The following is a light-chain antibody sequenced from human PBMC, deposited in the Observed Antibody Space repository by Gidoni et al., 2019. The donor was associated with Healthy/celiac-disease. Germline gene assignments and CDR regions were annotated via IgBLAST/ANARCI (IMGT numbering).Light chain of an antibody. J-gene: IGKJ4*01. V-gene: IGKV1-27*01. Sequence: DIQSTQSPSSLSASVGDRVTITFRASQGISNYLSCYQQKPGKVPNLLIYAASTLQSGVPSRFSGSGSGTDFTITIISLQPEDVATYYCQKYNSAPRLTFGGGTKVEIK. CDR2: AAS. CDR3: QKYNSAPRLT. CDR1: QGISNY.